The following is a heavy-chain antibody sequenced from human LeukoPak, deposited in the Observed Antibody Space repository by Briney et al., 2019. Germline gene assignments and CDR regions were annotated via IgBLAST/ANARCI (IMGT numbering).Heavy chain of an antibody. V-gene: IGHV1-69*04. CDR1: GGTFSSYA. CDR3: ASTDSSGLPTNDY. J-gene: IGHJ4*02. D-gene: IGHD3-22*01. Sequence: SVKVSCKASGGTFSSYAISWVRQAPGQGLEWMGRIIPIFGIANYAQKFQGRVTITADKSMSTAYMELSSLRSEDTAVYYCASTDSSGLPTNDYWGQGTLVTVSS. CDR2: IIPIFGIA.